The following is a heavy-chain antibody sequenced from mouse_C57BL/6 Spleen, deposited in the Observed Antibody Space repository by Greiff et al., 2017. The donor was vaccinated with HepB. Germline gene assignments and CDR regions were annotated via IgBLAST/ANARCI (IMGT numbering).Heavy chain of an antibody. CDR1: GFSLTSYG. Sequence: VKLVESGPGLVQPSQSLSITCTVSGFSLTSYGVHWVRQSPGKGLEWLGVIWSGGSTDYNAAFISRLSISKDNSKSLVFFKMNSLQADDTAIYYCARSANWDPLYAMDYWGQGTSVTVSS. D-gene: IGHD4-1*01. V-gene: IGHV2-2*01. J-gene: IGHJ4*01. CDR3: ARSANWDPLYAMDY. CDR2: IWSGGST.